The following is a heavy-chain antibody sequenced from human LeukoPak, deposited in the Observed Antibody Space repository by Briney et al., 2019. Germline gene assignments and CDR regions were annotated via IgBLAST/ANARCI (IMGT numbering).Heavy chain of an antibody. CDR3: ANYGSGNAFDI. Sequence: KPSETLSLTCTVSGGSTSSSSYYWGWIRQPPGKGLEWIGSIYYSGSTYYNPSLKSRVTISVDTSKNQFSLKLSSVTAADTAVYYCANYGSGNAFDIWGQGTMVTVSS. CDR2: IYYSGST. CDR1: GGSTSSSSYY. D-gene: IGHD3-10*01. V-gene: IGHV4-39*07. J-gene: IGHJ3*02.